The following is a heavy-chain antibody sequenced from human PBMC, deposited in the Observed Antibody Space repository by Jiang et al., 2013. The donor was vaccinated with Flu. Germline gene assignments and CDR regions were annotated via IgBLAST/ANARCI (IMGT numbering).Heavy chain of an antibody. D-gene: IGHD3-9*01. Sequence: QSGSELKKPGASVKVSCKASGYTFTSYAMNWVRQAPGQGLEWMGWINTNTGNPTYAQGFTGRFVFSLDTSVSTAYLQISSLKAEDTAVYYCARTGTYYDILTGYYKGPYYYYYGMDVWGQGTTVTVSS. CDR1: GYTFTSYA. CDR2: INTNTGNP. J-gene: IGHJ6*02. CDR3: ARTGTYYDILTGYYKGPYYYYYGMDV. V-gene: IGHV7-4-1*02.